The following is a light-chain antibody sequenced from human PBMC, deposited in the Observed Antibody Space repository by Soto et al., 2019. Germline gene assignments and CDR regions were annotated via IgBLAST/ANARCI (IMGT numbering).Light chain of an antibody. V-gene: IGLV2-23*01. CDR1: SRDVGNYNA. Sequence: QSALTQPASVSGSPGQSVTISCTGTSRDVGNYNAVSWYQQHPGRVPKLMIYEDSKRPSGVSNRFSGSKSGNTASLTISGLQAEDEADYFCCSYASDSTSFVFGTGTKVTVL. J-gene: IGLJ1*01. CDR2: EDS. CDR3: CSYASDSTSFV.